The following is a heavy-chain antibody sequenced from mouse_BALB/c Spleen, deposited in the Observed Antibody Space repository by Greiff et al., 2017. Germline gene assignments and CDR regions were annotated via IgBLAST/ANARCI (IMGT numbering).Heavy chain of an antibody. D-gene: IGHD2-14*01. Sequence: EVMLVESGGGLVKPGGSLKLSCAASGFAFSSYDMSWVRQTPEKRLEWVAYISSGGGSTYYPDTVKGRFTISRDNAKNTLYLQMSSLKSEDTAMYYCARHYYRYDEAYWGQGTLVTVSA. J-gene: IGHJ3*01. V-gene: IGHV5-12-1*01. CDR2: ISSGGGST. CDR1: GFAFSSYD. CDR3: ARHYYRYDEAY.